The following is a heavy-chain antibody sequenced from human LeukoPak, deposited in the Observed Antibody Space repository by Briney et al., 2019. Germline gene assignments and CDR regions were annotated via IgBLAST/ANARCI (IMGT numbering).Heavy chain of an antibody. V-gene: IGHV3-23*01. Sequence: GGSLRLSCAASGFTFSNYAMIWVRQAPGKGLEWVSTISGSGASTYYADSVKGRFTISRDNSKDTLYLQMNSLRAGDTAVYYCAKVALAYQDSSGYSNWFEPWGQGTLVTVSS. CDR2: ISGSGAST. CDR3: AKVALAYQDSSGYSNWFEP. J-gene: IGHJ5*02. D-gene: IGHD3-22*01. CDR1: GFTFSNYA.